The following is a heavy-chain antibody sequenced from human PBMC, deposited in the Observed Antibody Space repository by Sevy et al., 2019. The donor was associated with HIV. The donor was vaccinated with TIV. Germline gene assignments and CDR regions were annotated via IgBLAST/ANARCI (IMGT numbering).Heavy chain of an antibody. V-gene: IGHV1-69*13. J-gene: IGHJ6*02. Sequence: ASVKVSCKASGGTFSNYAISWVRQAPGQGLEWMGGFIPMFDIANSAQKFQGRVTLTADGSTSTAYMELSSLRSEDTVVYYCASSYYESSGYSPLYYYGMDVSGQGTSVTVSS. CDR3: ASSYYESSGYSPLYYYGMDV. CDR2: FIPMFDIA. CDR1: GGTFSNYA. D-gene: IGHD3-22*01.